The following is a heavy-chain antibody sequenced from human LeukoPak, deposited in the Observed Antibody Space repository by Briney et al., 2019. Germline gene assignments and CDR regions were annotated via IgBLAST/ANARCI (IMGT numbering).Heavy chain of an antibody. Sequence: GGSLRLSCAASGFSFSSYWMSWVRQAPGKGLEWVANIRQDGSEKYYVDSVKGRFTISRDNAKNSLYLQMNNLRAEDTAMYYCARDWRLVAAEDYWGQGTLVTVSS. J-gene: IGHJ4*02. D-gene: IGHD6-13*01. V-gene: IGHV3-7*01. CDR2: IRQDGSEK. CDR1: GFSFSSYW. CDR3: ARDWRLVAAEDY.